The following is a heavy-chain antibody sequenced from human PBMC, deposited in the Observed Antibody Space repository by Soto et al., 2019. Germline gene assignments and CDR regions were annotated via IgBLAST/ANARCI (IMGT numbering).Heavy chain of an antibody. D-gene: IGHD3-22*01. V-gene: IGHV4-59*01. CDR1: GGSISSYY. Sequence: QVQLQESGPGLVKPSETLSLTCTVSGGSISSYYWSWIRQPPGKGLEWIGYIYYSGSTNYNPSLKSRVTISVDTSKNQVSVKLSAVTAADTAVYYCASTNYYDSSGYYRGYYYYGMDVWGQGTTVTVSS. J-gene: IGHJ6*02. CDR2: IYYSGST. CDR3: ASTNYYDSSGYYRGYYYYGMDV.